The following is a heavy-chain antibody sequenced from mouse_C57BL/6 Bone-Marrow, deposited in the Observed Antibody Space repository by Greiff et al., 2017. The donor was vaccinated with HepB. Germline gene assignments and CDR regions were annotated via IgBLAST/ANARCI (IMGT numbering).Heavy chain of an antibody. Sequence: QVQLQQPGAELVKPGASVKMSCKASGYTFTSYWITWVKQRPGQGLEWIGDIYPGSGSTNYNEKFKSKATLTVDTSSSTAYMQLSSLTSEDSAVYYCARLLYYGNPPYYAMDDWGQGTSATVSS. CDR1: GYTFTSYW. J-gene: IGHJ4*01. D-gene: IGHD2-1*01. CDR2: IYPGSGST. V-gene: IGHV1-55*01. CDR3: ARLLYYGNPPYYAMDD.